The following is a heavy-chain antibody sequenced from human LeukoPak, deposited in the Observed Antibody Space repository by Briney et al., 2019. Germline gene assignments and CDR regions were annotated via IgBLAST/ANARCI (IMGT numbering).Heavy chain of an antibody. J-gene: IGHJ4*02. D-gene: IGHD3-22*01. CDR1: GFTFSSYA. CDR3: AKWLYYDSSGYYSTGHFDY. CDR2: ISGSGGST. V-gene: IGHV3-23*01. Sequence: HPGGSLRLSCAASGFTFSSYAMSWVRQAPGKGLEWVSAISGSGGSTYYADSVKGRFTISRDNSKNTLYLQMNSLRAEDTAVYYCAKWLYYDSSGYYSTGHFDYWGQGTLVTVSS.